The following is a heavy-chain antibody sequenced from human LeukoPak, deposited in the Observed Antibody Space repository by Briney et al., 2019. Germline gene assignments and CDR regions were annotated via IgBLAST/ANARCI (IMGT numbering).Heavy chain of an antibody. CDR2: ISGRGGST. D-gene: IGHD3-10*01. Sequence: GGSLRLSCAASGFTFRNYALTWVRQAPGQGLDWVSAISGRGGSTYYADSVKGRFTISRDNSQNTLYLQMHSLTAEDTDVYYCAKGGGNYGSGSYLFDYWGQGTLVTVSS. CDR1: GFTFRNYA. V-gene: IGHV3-23*01. CDR3: AKGGGNYGSGSYLFDY. J-gene: IGHJ4*02.